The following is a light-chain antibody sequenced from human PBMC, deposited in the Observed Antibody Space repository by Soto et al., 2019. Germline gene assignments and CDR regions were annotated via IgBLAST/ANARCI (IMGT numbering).Light chain of an antibody. V-gene: IGKV3-20*01. CDR1: QSVSSSY. Sequence: EIVLTQSPGTLSLSPGESATLSCRASQSVSSSYLAWYQQKPGQAPRLIIYGASSRATGIPDRFSGSGSGTDFTLTISRLEPEDFAVYYCQNYGSLTSSTFGQGTKVEIK. CDR3: QNYGSLTSST. CDR2: GAS. J-gene: IGKJ1*01.